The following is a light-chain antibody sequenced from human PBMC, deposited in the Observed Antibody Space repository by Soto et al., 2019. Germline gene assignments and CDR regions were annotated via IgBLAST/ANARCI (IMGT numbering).Light chain of an antibody. J-gene: IGLJ3*02. CDR3: SAWDDSLHVWL. CDR2: INN. V-gene: IGLV1-44*01. Sequence: QAVVTQPPSLSGTPGQTVTISCIGSRSNIGSAIVHWYQQLPGTAPKHLIFINNQRPSGVPDRFSGSKSGTSASLAISGLQAEDEADYYCSAWDDSLHVWLFGGGSKLTVL. CDR1: RSNIGSAI.